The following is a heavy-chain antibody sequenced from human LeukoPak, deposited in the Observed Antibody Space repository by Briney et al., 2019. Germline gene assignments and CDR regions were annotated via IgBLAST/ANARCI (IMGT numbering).Heavy chain of an antibody. CDR1: GYTFTSYA. Sequence: ASVKVSCKASGYTFTSYAMHWVRQAPGQRLEWMGWINAGNGNTKYSQKFQGRVTITRDTSASTAYMELSRLRSDDTAVYYCAGLFGSYSPFDYWGQGTLVTVSS. V-gene: IGHV1-3*01. CDR3: AGLFGSYSPFDY. D-gene: IGHD1-26*01. J-gene: IGHJ4*02. CDR2: INAGNGNT.